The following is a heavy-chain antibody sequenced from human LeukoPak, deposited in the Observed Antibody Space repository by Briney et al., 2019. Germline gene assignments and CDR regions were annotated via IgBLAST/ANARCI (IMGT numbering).Heavy chain of an antibody. J-gene: IGHJ5*02. CDR2: IYHSGST. Sequence: SETLSLTCAVSGGSISSSYWWSWVRQPPGKGLEWIGEIYHSGSTSYNPSLKSRVTISVDKSKNRFSLKLSSVTAADTAVYYCASSNDYIWFDPWGQGTLVTVSS. V-gene: IGHV4-4*02. CDR1: GGSISSSYW. D-gene: IGHD2-8*01. CDR3: ASSNDYIWFDP.